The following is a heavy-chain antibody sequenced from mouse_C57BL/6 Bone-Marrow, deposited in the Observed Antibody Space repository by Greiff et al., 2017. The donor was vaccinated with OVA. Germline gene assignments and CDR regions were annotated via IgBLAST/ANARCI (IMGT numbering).Heavy chain of an antibody. J-gene: IGHJ2*01. CDR2: IDPENGDT. D-gene: IGHD2-4*01. Sequence: EVKLQQSGAELVRPGASVKLSCTASGFNIKDDYMHWVKQRPEQGLEWIGWIDPENGDTEYASKFQGKATITADTSSNTAYLQLRSLTSEDTAVYYGTAFYYDYGDYFDYGGQGTTLTVSA. CDR1: GFNIKDDY. V-gene: IGHV14-4*01. CDR3: TAFYYDYGDYFDY.